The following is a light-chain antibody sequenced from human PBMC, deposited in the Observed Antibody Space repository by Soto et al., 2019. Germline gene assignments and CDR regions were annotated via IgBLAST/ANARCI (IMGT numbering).Light chain of an antibody. CDR2: GAS. J-gene: IGKJ4*01. CDR1: QSVGSS. Sequence: VKTQSPHTLSVSPRERAMLSFRASQSVGSSLAWYQQKRGQAPRLLIHGASTRATGMPATSSGSGSGTEFTLTISSLQSEDFAVYYCQQYNNWLSCGGGTKVDI. CDR3: QQYNNWLS. V-gene: IGKV3-15*01.